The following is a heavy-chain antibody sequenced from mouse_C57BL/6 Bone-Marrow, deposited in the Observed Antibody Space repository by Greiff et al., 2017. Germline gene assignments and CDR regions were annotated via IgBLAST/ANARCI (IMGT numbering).Heavy chain of an antibody. Sequence: QLEESGPGLVKPSQSLSLTCTVTGYSITSGYGWNWIRQFPGNKLEWMGYISYSGSTNYNPSLKSRISITRDTSKNQFFLQLNSVTTEDTATYYCARTARIKYWGKGTTLTVSS. J-gene: IGHJ2*01. D-gene: IGHD1-2*01. CDR1: GYSITSGYG. CDR3: ARTARIKY. CDR2: ISYSGST. V-gene: IGHV3-2*02.